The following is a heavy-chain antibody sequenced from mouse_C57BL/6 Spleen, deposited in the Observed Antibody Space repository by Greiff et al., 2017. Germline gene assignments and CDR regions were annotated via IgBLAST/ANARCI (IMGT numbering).Heavy chain of an antibody. CDR2: INPNNGGT. CDR3: GVIYYDYDGRPAWFAY. J-gene: IGHJ3*01. V-gene: IGHV1-18*01. CDR1: GYTFTDYN. D-gene: IGHD2-4*01. Sequence: VQLQQSGPELVKPGASVKIPCKASGYTFTDYNMDWVKQSHGKSLEWIGDINPNNGGTIYNQKFKGKATLTVDKSSSTAYMELRSLTSEDTAVYYCGVIYYDYDGRPAWFAYWGQGTLVTVSA.